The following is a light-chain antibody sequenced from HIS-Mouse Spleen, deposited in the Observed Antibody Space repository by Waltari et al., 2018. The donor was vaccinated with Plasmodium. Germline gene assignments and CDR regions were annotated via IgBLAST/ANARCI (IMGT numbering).Light chain of an antibody. CDR3: AAWDDSLNGVV. CDR2: SNK. CDR1: SSNIGSNT. Sequence: QSVLTQPPSASGTPGQRVTISCSGSSSNIGSNTVNWYQPLPGTAPKLLIYSNKQRPSGVPDRFSGSKSGTSACLAISGLQSEDEADYYCAAWDDSLNGVVFGGGTKLTVL. V-gene: IGLV1-44*01. J-gene: IGLJ2*01.